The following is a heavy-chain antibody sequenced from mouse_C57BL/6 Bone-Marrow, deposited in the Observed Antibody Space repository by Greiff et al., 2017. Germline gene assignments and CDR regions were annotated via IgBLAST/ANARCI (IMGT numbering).Heavy chain of an antibody. Sequence: EVKVVESEGGLVQPGSSMKLSCTASGFTFSDYYMAWVRQVPEKGLEWVANINYDGSSTYYLDSLQSRFIISRDNAKNILYLQMSSLKSEDTATYYCARDPGRNYFDYWGQGTTLTVSS. J-gene: IGHJ2*01. CDR1: GFTFSDYY. D-gene: IGHD4-1*01. CDR2: INYDGSST. CDR3: ARDPGRNYFDY. V-gene: IGHV5-16*01.